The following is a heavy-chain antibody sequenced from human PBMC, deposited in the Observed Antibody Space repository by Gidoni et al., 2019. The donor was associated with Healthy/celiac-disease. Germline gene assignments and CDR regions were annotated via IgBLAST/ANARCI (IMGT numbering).Heavy chain of an antibody. CDR3: ASILRWYPVGHLGMDV. V-gene: IGHV3-7*01. J-gene: IGHJ6*01. CDR1: GFAFGSVW. CDR2: IKQDGSEK. Sequence: EVQLVEAGGGLVQPGGSLRRSCPASGFAFGSVWVSWARQGPGKGLEWVANIKQDGSEKYYVDSVKGRFTISRDNAKNSLYLQMNSLRAEDTAVYYCASILRWYPVGHLGMDVWGQGTTVTVSS. D-gene: IGHD4-17*01.